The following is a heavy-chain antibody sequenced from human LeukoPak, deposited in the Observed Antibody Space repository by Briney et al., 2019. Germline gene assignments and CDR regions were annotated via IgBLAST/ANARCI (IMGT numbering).Heavy chain of an antibody. J-gene: IGHJ4*02. D-gene: IGHD3-22*01. Sequence: GGSLRLSCAASGFTFSSYEMNWVRQAPGKGLEWVSTITGSDDTTYYADSVRGRFTISRDYSKNTVYLHLSSLGAEDTAFYYCAKGPRLHSGYHPDYWGQGTLVTVSS. V-gene: IGHV3-23*01. CDR1: GFTFSSYE. CDR3: AKGPRLHSGYHPDY. CDR2: ITGSDDTT.